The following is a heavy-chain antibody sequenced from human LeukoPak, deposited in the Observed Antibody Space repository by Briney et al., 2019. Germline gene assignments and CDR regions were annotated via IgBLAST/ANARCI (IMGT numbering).Heavy chain of an antibody. J-gene: IGHJ4*02. CDR1: GFTFNNYA. D-gene: IGHD6-6*01. V-gene: IGHV3-23*01. Sequence: GGSLRLSCAASGFTFNNYAMMWVRQAPGKGLEWVSAIRGSGGGTEYADSVRGRFTISRDNSKNTLYLQMNSLRAEDTAVYYCAKSSSKYSPPPMIYFDYWGQGTLVTVSS. CDR2: IRGSGGGT. CDR3: AKSSSKYSPPPMIYFDY.